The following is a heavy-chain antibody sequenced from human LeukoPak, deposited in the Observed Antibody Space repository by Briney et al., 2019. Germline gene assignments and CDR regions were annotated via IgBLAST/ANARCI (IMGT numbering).Heavy chain of an antibody. D-gene: IGHD1-26*01. CDR2: IWYDGSNK. J-gene: IGHJ4*02. CDR1: GFAFSTYW. V-gene: IGHV3-33*06. Sequence: GGSLRLSCAASGFAFSTYWMTWVRQAPGKGLEWVAVIWYDGSNKYYADSVKGRFTISRDNSKNTLYLQMNSLRAEDTAVYYCAKVKGALDYWGQGTLVTVSS. CDR3: AKVKGALDY.